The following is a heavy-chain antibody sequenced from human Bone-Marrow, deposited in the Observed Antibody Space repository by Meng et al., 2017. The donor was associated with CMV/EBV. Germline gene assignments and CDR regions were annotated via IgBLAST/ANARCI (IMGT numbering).Heavy chain of an antibody. CDR3: ARKSYRYCSSTSCYARGGYYYYYGMDV. CDR2: IYHSGST. J-gene: IGHJ6*02. V-gene: IGHV4-38-2*02. CDR1: GHSISSGYY. D-gene: IGHD2-2*01. Sequence: SETLSLTCTVSGHSISSGYYWGWIRQPPGKGLEWIGSIYHSGSTYYNPSLKSRVTISVDTSKNQFSLKLSSVTAADTAVYYCARKSYRYCSSTSCYARGGYYYYYGMDVWGQGTTVTVSS.